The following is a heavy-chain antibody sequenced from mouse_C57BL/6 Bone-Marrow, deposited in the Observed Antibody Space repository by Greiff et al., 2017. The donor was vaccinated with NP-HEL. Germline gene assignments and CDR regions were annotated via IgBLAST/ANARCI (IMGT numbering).Heavy chain of an antibody. Sequence: VQLQQSGPELVKPGDSVKISCKASGYSFTGYFMNWVMQSHGKSLEWIGRINPYNGDTFYNQKFKGKATLTVDKSSSTAHMELRSLTSEDSAVYYCAGDLLWLRRWFAYWGQGTLVTVSA. CDR1: GYSFTGYF. D-gene: IGHD2-2*01. V-gene: IGHV1-20*01. CDR2: INPYNGDT. CDR3: AGDLLWLRRWFAY. J-gene: IGHJ3*01.